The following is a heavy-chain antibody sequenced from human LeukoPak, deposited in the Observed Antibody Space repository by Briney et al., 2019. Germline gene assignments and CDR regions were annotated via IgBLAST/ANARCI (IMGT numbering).Heavy chain of an antibody. CDR3: AKDGKNYFDY. Sequence: TGGSLRLSCAASGFTFDDYAMHWVRQAPGKGLAWVSLITWDGGSTYYADSVKGRFTISRDNSKNSLSLQMNSLRAEDTALYYCAKDGKNYFDYWGQGTLVTVSS. J-gene: IGHJ4*02. CDR1: GFTFDDYA. V-gene: IGHV3-43D*03. CDR2: ITWDGGST.